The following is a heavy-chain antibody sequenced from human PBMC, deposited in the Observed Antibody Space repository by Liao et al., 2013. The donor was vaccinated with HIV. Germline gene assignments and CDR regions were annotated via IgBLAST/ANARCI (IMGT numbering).Heavy chain of an antibody. CDR1: GGSFSGYY. V-gene: IGHV4-34*01. CDR3: ARGRRYYSSGRWGDY. D-gene: IGHD3-10*01. Sequence: QVQLQQWGAGLLKPSETLSLTCAVYGGSFSGYYWSWIRQPPGKGLEWIGEINHSGSTNYNPSLKSRVTISVDTSKKQFSLKLSSVTAADTAVYYCARGRRYYSSGRWGDYWGQGTLVTVSS. CDR2: INHSGST. J-gene: IGHJ4*02.